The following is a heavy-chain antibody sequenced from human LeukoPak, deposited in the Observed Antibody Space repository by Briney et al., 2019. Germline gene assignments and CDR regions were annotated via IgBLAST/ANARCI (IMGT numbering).Heavy chain of an antibody. CDR1: GFTFSSYA. CDR3: AKGAVVVPAAMAPTSQNWFDP. Sequence: GGSLRPSCAASGFTFSSYAMSWVRQAPGKGLEWVSAISGSGGSTYYADSVKGRFTISRDNSKNTLYLQMNSLRAEDTAVYYCAKGAVVVPAAMAPTSQNWFDPWGQGTLVTVSS. J-gene: IGHJ5*02. D-gene: IGHD2-2*01. CDR2: ISGSGGST. V-gene: IGHV3-23*01.